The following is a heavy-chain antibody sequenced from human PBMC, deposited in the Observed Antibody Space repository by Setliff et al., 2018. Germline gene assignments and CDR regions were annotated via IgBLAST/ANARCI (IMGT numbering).Heavy chain of an antibody. CDR3: ARVRDCSGGICHRGFHHYMDV. CDR1: GGTLTTFTTYS. D-gene: IGHD2-15*01. Sequence: VKVSCKASGGTLTTFTTYSLIWVRQAPGQGLEWMGGIIPITGTTNYAQRFQGRITISTGESSSTVYMEMSRLRSEDTAVYYCARVRDCSGGICHRGFHHYMDVWGEGTTVTVSS. CDR2: IIPITGTT. V-gene: IGHV1-69*16. J-gene: IGHJ6*03.